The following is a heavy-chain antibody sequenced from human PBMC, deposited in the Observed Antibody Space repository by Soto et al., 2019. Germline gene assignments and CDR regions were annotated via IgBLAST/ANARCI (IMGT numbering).Heavy chain of an antibody. Sequence: LRLSCAASGFTFSNAWMSWVRQAPGKGLEWVGRIKSKTDGGTTDYAAPVKGRFTISRDDSKNTLYLQMNSLKTEDTAVYYCTTDETSNPTHVYYYYGMDVWGQGTTVTVSS. J-gene: IGHJ6*02. CDR3: TTDETSNPTHVYYYYGMDV. CDR1: GFTFSNAW. CDR2: IKSKTDGGTT. V-gene: IGHV3-15*01. D-gene: IGHD4-4*01.